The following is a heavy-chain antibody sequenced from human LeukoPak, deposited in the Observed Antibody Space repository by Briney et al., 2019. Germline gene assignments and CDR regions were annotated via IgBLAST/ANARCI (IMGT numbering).Heavy chain of an antibody. CDR1: GYTFTSNY. J-gene: IGHJ4*02. CDR2: IYPRDGST. V-gene: IGHV1-46*01. Sequence: GASVKVSCKASGYTFTSNYIHWVRQAPGQGLEWVGMIYPRDGSTSYAQKFQGRVTVTRDTSTSTVHMELSGLRSEDTAVYYCARDQEGFDYWGQGTLFTVSS. CDR3: ARDQEGFDY.